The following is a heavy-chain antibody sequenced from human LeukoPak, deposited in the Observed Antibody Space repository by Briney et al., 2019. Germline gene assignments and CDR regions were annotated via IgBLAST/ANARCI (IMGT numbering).Heavy chain of an antibody. V-gene: IGHV3-30*18. CDR2: ISSDGGNE. CDR3: AKCCPMDV. J-gene: IGHJ6*02. CDR1: GXTFSSYD. D-gene: IGHD4/OR15-4a*01. Sequence: GGSLRLSCAASGXTFSSYDIHWVRQAPGKGLEWVALISSDGGNEYFADSVKGRFTISTDNSKNTLYLQMNSLRPEDTAVYYCAKCCPMDVWGQGTTVTVSS.